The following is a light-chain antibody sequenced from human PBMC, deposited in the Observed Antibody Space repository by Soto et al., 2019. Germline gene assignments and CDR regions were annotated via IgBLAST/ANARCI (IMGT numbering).Light chain of an antibody. V-gene: IGKV3-15*01. CDR2: GAS. Sequence: EIVMTQSPATLSVSPGERATLSCRASENLNTNLAWYQQRPGQAPRLLIYGASTRATGVPARFTGSGSGTDFTLTISSLQFEDFAVYFCQQYKNWPPWTFGQGTKVDI. CDR1: ENLNTN. CDR3: QQYKNWPPWT. J-gene: IGKJ1*01.